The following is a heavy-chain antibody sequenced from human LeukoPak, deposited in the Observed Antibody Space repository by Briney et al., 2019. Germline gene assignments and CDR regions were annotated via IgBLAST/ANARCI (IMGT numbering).Heavy chain of an antibody. V-gene: IGHV1-18*01. Sequence: ASVKVSCKASGYTFTSYGISWVRQAPGQGLEWMGWISAYNGNTNYAQKLQGRVTMTTDTSTSTAYMELCSLRSGDTAEYYCARDRGYCSSTSCYPDAFDIWGQGTMVTVSS. CDR1: GYTFTSYG. CDR2: ISAYNGNT. D-gene: IGHD2-2*01. CDR3: ARDRGYCSSTSCYPDAFDI. J-gene: IGHJ3*02.